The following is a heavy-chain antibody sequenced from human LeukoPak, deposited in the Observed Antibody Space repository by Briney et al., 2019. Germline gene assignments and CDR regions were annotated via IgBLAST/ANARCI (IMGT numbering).Heavy chain of an antibody. CDR1: GDSVSSNSAA. J-gene: IGHJ3*02. V-gene: IGHV6-1*01. D-gene: IGHD2-2*01. Sequence: SQTLSLTCAISGDSVSSNSAAWNWIRQSPSRGLEWLGGTYYRSKWYNDYALSVKTRITINPDTSKNQFSLQLDSLTPDDTAVYYCASSNLRKDAFDIWGQGTMVTVYS. CDR3: ASSNLRKDAFDI. CDR2: TYYRSKWYN.